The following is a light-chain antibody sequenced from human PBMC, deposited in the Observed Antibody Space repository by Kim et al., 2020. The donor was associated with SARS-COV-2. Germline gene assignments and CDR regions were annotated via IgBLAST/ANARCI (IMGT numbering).Light chain of an antibody. CDR1: SSNLGRHF. CDR2: NDN. Sequence: GQSVTISSSGISSNLGRHFVNWYQQLPGTAPKGFIYNDNQRPSGVPDRFSGSRSGTSASLAISGLQSEDEADYYCATWDVTLNGWVFGGGTQLTVL. CDR3: ATWDVTLNGWV. V-gene: IGLV1-44*01. J-gene: IGLJ3*02.